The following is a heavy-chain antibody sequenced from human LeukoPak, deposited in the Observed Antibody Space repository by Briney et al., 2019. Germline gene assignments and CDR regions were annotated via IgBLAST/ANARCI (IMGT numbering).Heavy chain of an antibody. D-gene: IGHD6-13*01. CDR1: GITLSNYG. Sequence: GGSLRLSCAVSGITLSNYGMSWVRQAPGKGLEWVSVIYSGGSTYYAESVKGRFTISRDSSKNTLYLQMNSLRAEDTAVYYCARESGIAAAGADSWGQGTLVIVSS. J-gene: IGHJ4*02. CDR3: ARESGIAAAGADS. V-gene: IGHV3-66*01. CDR2: IYSGGST.